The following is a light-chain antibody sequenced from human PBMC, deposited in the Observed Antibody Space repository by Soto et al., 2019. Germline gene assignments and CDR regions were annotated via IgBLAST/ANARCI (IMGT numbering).Light chain of an antibody. Sequence: AIQLTQSPSSLSASVVDRVTITCRASQGISSYLGWYQQKPGKAPKLLIYDASSLESGVPSRFRGSGSGTEFTLTISSLPSEDFEVYYCQQYNNWPRTFGQGTKVDIK. CDR3: QQYNNWPRT. CDR2: DAS. V-gene: IGKV1D-13*01. J-gene: IGKJ1*01. CDR1: QGISSY.